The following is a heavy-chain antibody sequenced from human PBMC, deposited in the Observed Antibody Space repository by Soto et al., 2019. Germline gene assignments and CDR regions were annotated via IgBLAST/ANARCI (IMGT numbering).Heavy chain of an antibody. CDR1: GGSVSSGSCY. V-gene: IGHV4-39*01. J-gene: IGHJ4*02. D-gene: IGHD6-25*01. CDR3: VRLPSRIAAASHGRSNHLDT. Sequence: PSETLSLTCGVSGGSVSSGSCYWGWVRQASGRGRESIGDVFFMGNTWCNGGLKARLTMSVDTSNAQFSLTLWSVTAADTAFYFCVRLPSRIAAASHGRSNHLDTWRPGTLVTVSS. CDR2: VFFMGNT.